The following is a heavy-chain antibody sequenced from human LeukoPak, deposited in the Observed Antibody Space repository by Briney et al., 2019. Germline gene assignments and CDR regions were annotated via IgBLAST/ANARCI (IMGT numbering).Heavy chain of an antibody. CDR1: GYTLTSYG. Sequence: GASVKVSCKASGYTLTSYGISWVRQAPGQGLEWMGWISAYNGNTNYAQKLQGRVTMTTDTSTSTAYMELRSLRSDDTAVYYCARENRITIFGVVITDLDYWGQGTLVTVSS. J-gene: IGHJ4*02. CDR2: ISAYNGNT. CDR3: ARENRITIFGVVITDLDY. V-gene: IGHV1-18*01. D-gene: IGHD3-3*01.